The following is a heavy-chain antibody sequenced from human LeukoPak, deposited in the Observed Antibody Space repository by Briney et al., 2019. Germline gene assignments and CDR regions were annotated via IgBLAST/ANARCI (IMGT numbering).Heavy chain of an antibody. CDR3: AKDQKRHFDY. J-gene: IGHJ4*02. Sequence: GESLRLSCAASGFTFTTYWMSWIRQAPGKGLEWVANIKQDGTEKYYVDSVKGRFTISRDNAKNTLYLQMNSLRAEDTAVYYCAKDQKRHFDYWGQGTLVTVSS. CDR2: IKQDGTEK. CDR1: GFTFTTYW. V-gene: IGHV3-7*01.